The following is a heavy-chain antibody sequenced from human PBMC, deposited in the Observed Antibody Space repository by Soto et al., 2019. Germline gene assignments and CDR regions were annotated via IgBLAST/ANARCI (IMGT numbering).Heavy chain of an antibody. J-gene: IGHJ4*02. CDR3: AEDQSFPTAMVTY. CDR2: ISGSGGRT. D-gene: IGHD5-18*01. CDR1: GFTFSSYA. V-gene: IGHV3-23*01. Sequence: EVQLLESGGGLVQPGGSLRLSCAASGFTFSSYAMSWVRQAPGKGLEWVSDISGSGGRTYYADSVKCRFTISRDNSKNTLYLQMNSLRAEDTAVYYCAEDQSFPTAMVTYWGQGTLVTVSS.